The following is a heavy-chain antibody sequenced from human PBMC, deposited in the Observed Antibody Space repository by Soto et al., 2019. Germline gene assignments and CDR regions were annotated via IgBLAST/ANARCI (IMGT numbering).Heavy chain of an antibody. CDR1: GFTFSSYA. D-gene: IGHD5-12*01. CDR2: ISGSGGST. J-gene: IGHJ4*02. CDR3: AHARWLQNTFDY. V-gene: IGHV3-23*01. Sequence: GGSLRLSCPASGFTFSSYAMSWVRQAPGKGLEWVSAISGSGGSTYYADSVKGRFTISRDNSKNTLYLQMNSLRAEDTAVYYCAHARWLQNTFDYWGQGTLVTVYS.